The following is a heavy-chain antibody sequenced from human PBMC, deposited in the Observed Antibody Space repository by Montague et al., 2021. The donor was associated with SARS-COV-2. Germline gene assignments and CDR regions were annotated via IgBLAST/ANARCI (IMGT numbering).Heavy chain of an antibody. V-gene: IGHV4-61*02. CDR3: ARDYGDYSYYCGLDV. CDR2: IYSSGST. CDR1: GGSIRSGSYY. Sequence: TLSLTCTVSGGSIRSGSYYWSWIRQPAGKGLEWIGRIYSSGSTNYXPSLKSRVTMSVDTSKNQFSLKVSSVTAADTAVYYCARDYGDYSYYCGLDVWGQGTTVTVSS. D-gene: IGHD4-17*01. J-gene: IGHJ6*02.